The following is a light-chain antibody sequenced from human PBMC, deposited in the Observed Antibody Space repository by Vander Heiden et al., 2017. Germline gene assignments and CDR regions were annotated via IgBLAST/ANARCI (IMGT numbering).Light chain of an antibody. CDR2: VNI. V-gene: IGLV1-40*01. CDR3: QSYDSSLSGSV. Sequence: QSVLTQPPPVSGAPGQRVTIPCTGSSPKIGAGYDVHWYQQLPGTAPQLLFYVNINRPSGVPDRFSDSKSGTSASLAITGLQAEDEADYYCQSYDSSLSGSVFGGGTKLTVL. J-gene: IGLJ3*02. CDR1: SPKIGAGYD.